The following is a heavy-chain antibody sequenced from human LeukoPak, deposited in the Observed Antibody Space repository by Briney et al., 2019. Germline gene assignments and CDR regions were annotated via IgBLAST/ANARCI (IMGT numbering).Heavy chain of an antibody. D-gene: IGHD3-10*01. V-gene: IGHV4-39*07. CDR1: GGSISSSSYY. J-gene: IGHJ5*02. Sequence: SETLSLTCTVSGGSISSSSYYWGYIRQPPGKGLEWIGSIYFSGSTYFNPSLKSRVTISVDTSKNQFSLKLSSVTAADTAVYYCAREGLNMVRGVIPKEAWGWFDPWGQGTLVTVSS. CDR3: AREGLNMVRGVIPKEAWGWFDP. CDR2: IYFSGST.